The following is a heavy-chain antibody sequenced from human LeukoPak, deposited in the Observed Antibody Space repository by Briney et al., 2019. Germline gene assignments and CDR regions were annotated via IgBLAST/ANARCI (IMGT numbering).Heavy chain of an antibody. J-gene: IGHJ4*02. D-gene: IGHD1-26*01. CDR2: IYYSGST. CDR3: ASTYSGVSWYYFDY. V-gene: IGHV4-30-4*08. CDR1: GGSISSGDYY. Sequence: SQTLSLTCTVSGGSISSGDYYWSWIRQSPGKGLEWIGYIYYSGSTYYNPSLKSRFTISLDASKNQFSLKLSSVTAADTAVYYCASTYSGVSWYYFDYWGQGTQVTVSS.